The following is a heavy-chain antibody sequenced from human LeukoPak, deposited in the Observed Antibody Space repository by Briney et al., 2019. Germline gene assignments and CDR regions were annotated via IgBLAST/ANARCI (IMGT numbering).Heavy chain of an antibody. D-gene: IGHD7-27*01. Sequence: PSETLSLTCTVSGDPISSGDYYWSWIRQPAGKGLEWIGRISSSGSTNYNPSLKSRVTISVDTSKNQFSLKLSSVTAADTAVYYCASRKLGNDYWGQGTLVTVSS. J-gene: IGHJ4*02. V-gene: IGHV4-61*02. CDR1: GDPISSGDYY. CDR3: ASRKLGNDY. CDR2: ISSSGST.